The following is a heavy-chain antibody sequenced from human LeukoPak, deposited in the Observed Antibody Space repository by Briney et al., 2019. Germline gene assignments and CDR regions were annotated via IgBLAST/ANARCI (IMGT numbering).Heavy chain of an antibody. Sequence: GGSLRLSCAASGFTFSDYYMSWIRQAPGKGLEWVSYISSSGSTIYYADSVKGRFTISRDNAKNSLYLQMNSLRAEDTAVYYCARDLITYYDILTGSTGAFDIWGQGTMVTVSS. D-gene: IGHD3-9*01. CDR3: ARDLITYYDILTGSTGAFDI. V-gene: IGHV3-11*01. CDR1: GFTFSDYY. J-gene: IGHJ3*02. CDR2: ISSSGSTI.